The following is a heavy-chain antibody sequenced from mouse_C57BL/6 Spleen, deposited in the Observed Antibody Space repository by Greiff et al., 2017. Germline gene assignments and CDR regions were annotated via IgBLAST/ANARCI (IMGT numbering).Heavy chain of an antibody. J-gene: IGHJ4*01. CDR2: ISYSGST. D-gene: IGHD2-3*01. Sequence: VQLKESGPGLAKPSQTLSLTCSVTGYSITSDYWNWIRKFPGNKLEYMGYISYSGSTYYNPSLKSRISITRDTSKNQYYLQLNSMTTEDTATYYCARAIYDGYYNYAMDYWGQGTSVTVSS. V-gene: IGHV3-8*01. CDR1: GYSITSDY. CDR3: ARAIYDGYYNYAMDY.